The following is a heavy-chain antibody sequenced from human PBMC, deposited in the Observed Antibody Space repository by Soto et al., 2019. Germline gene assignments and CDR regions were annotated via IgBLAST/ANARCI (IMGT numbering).Heavy chain of an antibody. V-gene: IGHV3-23*01. Sequence: GGSLRLSCAASGFTFSRYAMSWVRQAAGKGLEWVAGITATADTSYYAESVKGRFTISRDNSKNTLYLQMDSLRAEDTAVYYCARDPLKYNGDWHPYWFGPWGLGTLVTVSS. CDR2: ITATADTS. D-gene: IGHD1-20*01. CDR3: ARDPLKYNGDWHPYWFGP. CDR1: GFTFSRYA. J-gene: IGHJ5*02.